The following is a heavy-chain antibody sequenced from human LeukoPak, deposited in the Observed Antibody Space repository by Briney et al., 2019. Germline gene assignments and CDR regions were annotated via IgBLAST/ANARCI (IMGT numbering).Heavy chain of an antibody. D-gene: IGHD2-15*01. CDR2: ISGSDDFT. V-gene: IGHV3-23*01. CDR3: TRGVYCSGGSRSLDY. CDR1: GFTFSSYW. Sequence: GGSLRLSCAASGFTFSSYWMSWVRQAPGKGLEWVSTISGSDDFTYYADSVKGRFTISRDNSRNTLSLQISSLRAEDTALYYCTRGVYCSGGSRSLDYWGQGTLVTVSS. J-gene: IGHJ4*02.